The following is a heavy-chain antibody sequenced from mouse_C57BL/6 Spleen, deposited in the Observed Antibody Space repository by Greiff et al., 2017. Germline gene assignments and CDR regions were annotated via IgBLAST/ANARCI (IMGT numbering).Heavy chain of an antibody. J-gene: IGHJ3*01. CDR1: GFTFSDYG. Sequence: DVMLVESGGGLVKPGGSLTLSCAASGFTFSDYGMHWVRQAPEKGLEWVAYISSGSSTIYYADTVKGRFTISRDNAKNTLFLQMTSLRSEDTAMYYCAPIYYDYWFAYWGQGTLVTVSA. D-gene: IGHD2-4*01. CDR3: APIYYDYWFAY. V-gene: IGHV5-17*01. CDR2: ISSGSSTI.